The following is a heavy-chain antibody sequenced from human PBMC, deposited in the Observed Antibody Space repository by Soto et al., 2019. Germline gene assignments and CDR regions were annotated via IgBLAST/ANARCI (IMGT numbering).Heavy chain of an antibody. CDR3: ARARPQLVEGFYYYYYYGMDV. CDR2: IWYDGSNK. V-gene: IGHV3-33*01. Sequence: GGSLRLSCAASGFTFSSYGMHWVRQAPCKGLEWVAVIWYDGSNKYYADSVKGRFTISRDNSKNTLYLQMNSLRAEDTAVYYCARARPQLVEGFYYYYYYGMDVWGQGTTVTVSS. CDR1: GFTFSSYG. J-gene: IGHJ6*02. D-gene: IGHD6-6*01.